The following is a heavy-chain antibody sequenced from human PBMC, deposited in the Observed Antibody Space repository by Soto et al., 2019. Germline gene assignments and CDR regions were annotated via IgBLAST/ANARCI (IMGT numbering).Heavy chain of an antibody. D-gene: IGHD3-16*02. CDR3: ANAEHPRRSIGFDY. CDR2: ISATGGST. Sequence: GSLRVSCSVSGFTFASYVRTWVRQAPGEGLEWVPSISATGGSTYYAGSVKGRFTISRDNSKNTLYLQMNSLRAEDTAIYYCANAEHPRRSIGFDYWGQGTLVTVYS. CDR1: GFTFASYV. V-gene: IGHV3-23*01. J-gene: IGHJ4*02.